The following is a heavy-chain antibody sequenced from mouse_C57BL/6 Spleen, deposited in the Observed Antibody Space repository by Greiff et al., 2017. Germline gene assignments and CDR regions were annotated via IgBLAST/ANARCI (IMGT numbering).Heavy chain of an antibody. CDR1: GFNFNDYY. D-gene: IGHD1-1*01. CDR2: FDPGDGEN. J-gene: IGHJ4*01. CDR3: ARAHYGRSYGAMDY. Sequence: VQLQQSGAELVKPGASVKLSCTASGFNFNDYYMHWVKQRTEQGLEWIGRFDPGDGENKYAQKFQGKATITADTSSNTAYLQLSSLTSEDTAVYYGARAHYGRSYGAMDYWGQGTSVTVSS. V-gene: IGHV14-2*01.